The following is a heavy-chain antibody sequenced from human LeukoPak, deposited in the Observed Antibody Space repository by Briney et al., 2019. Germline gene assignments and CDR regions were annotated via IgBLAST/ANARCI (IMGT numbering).Heavy chain of an antibody. D-gene: IGHD6-13*01. V-gene: IGHV1-2*02. CDR2: INPYSGGT. J-gene: IGHJ4*02. Sequence: ASVKVSCKASGYSFTDYYIHWVRQAPGQRLEWMGRINPYSGGTNYAQKFQGRVTMTSDTSIRTAYMELSSLNSDDTALYYCARTMTSAGTGYWGQGALVTVSS. CDR3: ARTMTSAGTGY. CDR1: GYSFTDYY.